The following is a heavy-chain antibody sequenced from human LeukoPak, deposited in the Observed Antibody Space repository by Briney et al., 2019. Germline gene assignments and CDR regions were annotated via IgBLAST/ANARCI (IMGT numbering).Heavy chain of an antibody. J-gene: IGHJ5*02. CDR2: FNPEDGET. Sequence: ASVKVSCKVSGYIFSELSMHWVRQAPGQGLEWMGGFNPEDGETFYAQKFQGRVNMTEDTSTDTAYMELSSLSYDDTAVYYCARDLGGYYPYNWFDPWGQGTLVTVSS. D-gene: IGHD3-22*01. CDR1: GYIFSELS. V-gene: IGHV1-24*01. CDR3: ARDLGGYYPYNWFDP.